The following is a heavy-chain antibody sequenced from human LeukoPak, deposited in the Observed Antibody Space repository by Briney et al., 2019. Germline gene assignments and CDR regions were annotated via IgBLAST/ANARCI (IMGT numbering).Heavy chain of an antibody. V-gene: IGHV3-21*01. Sequence: GGSLRLSCAASGFTVSSNYMSWVRQAPGKGLEWVSSISSSSSYIYYADSVKGRFTISRDNAKNSLYLQMNSLRAEDTAVYYCARNQYYCSGGSCYNWGQGTLVTVSS. CDR1: GFTVSSNY. CDR2: ISSSSSYI. J-gene: IGHJ4*02. D-gene: IGHD2-15*01. CDR3: ARNQYYCSGGSCYN.